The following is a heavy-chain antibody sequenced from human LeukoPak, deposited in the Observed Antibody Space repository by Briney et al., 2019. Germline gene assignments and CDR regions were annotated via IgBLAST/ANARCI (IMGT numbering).Heavy chain of an antibody. CDR3: ARGRYDSSGYYYDY. CDR2: IRYDGSNK. V-gene: IGHV3-30*02. Sequence: PGGSLRLSCAASGFTFSSYGMHWVRQAPGKGLEWVAFIRYDGSNKYYADSVKGRFTISRDNSKNTVYLQMNSLRAEDTAVYYCARGRYDSSGYYYDYWGQGTLVTVSS. CDR1: GFTFSSYG. D-gene: IGHD3-22*01. J-gene: IGHJ4*02.